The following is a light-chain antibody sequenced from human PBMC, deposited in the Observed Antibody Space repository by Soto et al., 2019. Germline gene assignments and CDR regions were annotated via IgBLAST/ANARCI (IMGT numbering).Light chain of an antibody. V-gene: IGKV3-11*01. CDR3: QQRSSWPRVT. CDR2: GAS. CDR1: QSVSRN. Sequence: EIVLTQSPATLSLSPGERGTLSCRASQSVSRNLAWYQQKPGQAPRLLIYGASNRATGIPARFSGSGSGTDFTLTISSLEPEDFAVYYCQQRSSWPRVTFGGGTKVEIK. J-gene: IGKJ4*01.